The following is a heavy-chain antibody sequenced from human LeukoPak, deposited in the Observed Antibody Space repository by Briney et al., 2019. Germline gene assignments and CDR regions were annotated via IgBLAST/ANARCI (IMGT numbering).Heavy chain of an antibody. D-gene: IGHD6-13*01. Sequence: SLRLSCXASGFTFSNYAMHWVRQAPGKGLEWVAVISYAGGNKYYADSVVGRFTISRDNSKNTLYLQMNSLRAEDTAVYYCAREVIVAAGNYFDYWGQGTLVAVSS. CDR3: AREVIVAAGNYFDY. CDR2: ISYAGGNK. J-gene: IGHJ4*02. CDR1: GFTFSNYA. V-gene: IGHV3-30-3*01.